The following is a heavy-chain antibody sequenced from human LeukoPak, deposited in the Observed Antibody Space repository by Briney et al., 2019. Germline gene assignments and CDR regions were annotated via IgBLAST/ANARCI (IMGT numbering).Heavy chain of an antibody. CDR2: ISTYNGNT. D-gene: IGHD2-2*01. CDR3: ARAPGYCSSTSCSYYYGMDV. Sequence: ASVKVSCKASGYTFTSHGISWVRQAPGQGLEWMGWISTYNGNTNYAQNLQGRVTMTTDTSTSTVYMELSSLRSEDTAVYYCARAPGYCSSTSCSYYYGMDVWGQGTTVTVSS. J-gene: IGHJ6*02. V-gene: IGHV1-18*01. CDR1: GYTFTSHG.